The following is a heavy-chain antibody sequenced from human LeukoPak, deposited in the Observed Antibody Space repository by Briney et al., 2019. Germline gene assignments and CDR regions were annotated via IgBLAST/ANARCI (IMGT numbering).Heavy chain of an antibody. Sequence: ASVKVSCKASGYTFTGYYMHWVRQAPAQGLEWMGRINPNSGGTNYAQKFQGRVTMTRDTSISTAYMELSRLRSDDTAVYYCAREYYYDSSGYTQTAGYWGQGTLVTVSS. J-gene: IGHJ4*02. CDR2: INPNSGGT. CDR1: GYTFTGYY. V-gene: IGHV1-2*06. D-gene: IGHD3-22*01. CDR3: AREYYYDSSGYTQTAGY.